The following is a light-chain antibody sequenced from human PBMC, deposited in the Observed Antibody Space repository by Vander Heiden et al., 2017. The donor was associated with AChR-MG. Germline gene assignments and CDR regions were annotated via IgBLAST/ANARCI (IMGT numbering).Light chain of an antibody. J-gene: IGKJ2*01. CDR3: MQQTYWPQYI. CDR1: QGLVHRDGHTY. Sequence: DVVMTQSPLSLPVTLGQPASISCRSSQGLVHRDGHTYLSWFQQRPGQSPRRLIYKVSYRDPGVPDRFSGSGSGTYFTLKITSVEAEDVGLYYCMQQTYWPQYIFGQGTKLEIK. CDR2: KVS. V-gene: IGKV2-30*02.